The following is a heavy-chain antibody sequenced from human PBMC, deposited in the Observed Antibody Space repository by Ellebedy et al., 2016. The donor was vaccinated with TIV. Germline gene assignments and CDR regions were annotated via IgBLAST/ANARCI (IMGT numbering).Heavy chain of an antibody. D-gene: IGHD6-6*01. CDR1: GGSISSYY. CDR3: ASGGASSKYLHH. Sequence: MPGGSLRLSCTVSGGSISSYYWSWIRQPPGKEPEWIGYVYYTGATNYNPSLKSRVTISADTSKNQFSLKLSPVTAADTAVYYCASGGASSKYLHHWGQGTLVTVSS. V-gene: IGHV4-59*01. J-gene: IGHJ1*01. CDR2: VYYTGAT.